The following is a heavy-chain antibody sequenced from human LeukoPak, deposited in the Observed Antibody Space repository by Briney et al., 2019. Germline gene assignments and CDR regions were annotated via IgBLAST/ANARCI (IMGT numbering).Heavy chain of an antibody. Sequence: ASVKVSCKASGYIFSSHALHWVRQAPGQRLEWMGWITAGNGNTKYSQKLQGRVTITRDTSASTAYLELSSLRSEDTAVYYCARIYSVYDIQDSWRQGTLVTVSS. CDR1: GYIFSSHA. J-gene: IGHJ5*01. CDR3: ARIYSVYDIQDS. V-gene: IGHV1-3*01. CDR2: ITAGNGNT. D-gene: IGHD5/OR15-5a*01.